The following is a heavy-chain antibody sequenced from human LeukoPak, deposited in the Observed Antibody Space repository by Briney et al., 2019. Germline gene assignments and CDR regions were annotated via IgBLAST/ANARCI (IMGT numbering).Heavy chain of an antibody. V-gene: IGHV3-23*01. J-gene: IGHJ6*02. D-gene: IGHD6-13*01. Sequence: GGSLRLSCAASGFTFSSYAMGWVRQAPGKGLEWVSAISGSGGSTYYADSVKGRFTISRDNSKNTLYLQMNSLRAEDTAVYYCARDQGQQLGYYYYYYGMDVWGQGTTVTVSS. CDR3: ARDQGQQLGYYYYYYGMDV. CDR2: ISGSGGST. CDR1: GFTFSSYA.